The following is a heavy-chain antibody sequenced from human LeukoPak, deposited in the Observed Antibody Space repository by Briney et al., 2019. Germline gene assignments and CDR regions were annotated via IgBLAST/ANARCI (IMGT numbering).Heavy chain of an antibody. CDR3: ARDKQLVKAFDI. Sequence: PSETLSLTCTVSGGSISSYYWSWIRQPPGKGLEWIGYIYYSGSTNYNPSLKSRVTISVDTSKNQFSLKLSSVTAADTAVYYCARDKQLVKAFDIWGQGTMVTVSS. V-gene: IGHV4-59*12. CDR1: GGSISSYY. J-gene: IGHJ3*02. CDR2: IYYSGST. D-gene: IGHD6-6*01.